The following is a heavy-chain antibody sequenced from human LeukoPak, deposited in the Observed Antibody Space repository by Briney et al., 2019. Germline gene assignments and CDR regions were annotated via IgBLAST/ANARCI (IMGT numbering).Heavy chain of an antibody. CDR1: GFTLSSYG. V-gene: IGHV3-33*01. CDR3: AATELDCSSTSCYTSHLGY. Sequence: RGSLRLSCAASGFTLSSYGMHWVRQAPGKGLEWVAVIWYDGSNKYYADSVKGRFTISRDNSKNTLYLQMNSLRAEDTAVYHCAATELDCSSTSCYTSHLGYWGQGTLVTVSS. J-gene: IGHJ4*02. D-gene: IGHD2-2*02. CDR2: IWYDGSNK.